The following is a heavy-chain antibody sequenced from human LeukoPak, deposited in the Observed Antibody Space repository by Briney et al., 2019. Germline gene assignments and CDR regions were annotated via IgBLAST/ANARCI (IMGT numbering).Heavy chain of an antibody. CDR3: ARVVLGIYYDRRFRGSITGVGYYYMDV. CDR2: ISAYNGNT. Sequence: ASVKVSCKASGYTFTSYGISWVRQAPGQGLEWMGWISAYNGNTNYAQKLQGRVTMTTDTSTSTAYMELRSLRSDDTAVYYCARVVLGIYYDRRFRGSITGVGYYYMDVWGKGTTVTISS. V-gene: IGHV1-18*01. D-gene: IGHD3-22*01. CDR1: GYTFTSYG. J-gene: IGHJ6*03.